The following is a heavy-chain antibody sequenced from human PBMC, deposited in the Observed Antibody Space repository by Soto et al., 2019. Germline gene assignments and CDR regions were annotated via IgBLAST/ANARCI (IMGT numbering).Heavy chain of an antibody. CDR3: ARDRYYGSGTYYNFYSGMDV. D-gene: IGHD3-10*01. V-gene: IGHV4-30-4*01. J-gene: IGHJ6*02. CDR1: GGSINSGDHY. CDR2: IFHSGST. Sequence: PSETLSLTCTVSGGSINSGDHYWTWVRQPPGKGLEWIGNIFHSGSTYYTPSLQSRVTISLDTSKNHFSLKLSSVTPADTAVYYCARDRYYGSGTYYNFYSGMDVWGQGTTVTVSS.